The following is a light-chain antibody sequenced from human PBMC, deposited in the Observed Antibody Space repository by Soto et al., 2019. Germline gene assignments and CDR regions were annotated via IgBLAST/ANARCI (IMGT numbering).Light chain of an antibody. Sequence: QSVLTQPPSASGSPGQSVTISCTGTKNDIGVYDVHWYQQLPGTAPKLLIYGNSNRPSGVPDRFSGSKSGTSASLAITGLQAEDEADYYCQSYDSSLRGVFGTGTKVTVL. V-gene: IGLV1-40*01. CDR3: QSYDSSLRGV. J-gene: IGLJ1*01. CDR2: GNS. CDR1: KNDIGVYD.